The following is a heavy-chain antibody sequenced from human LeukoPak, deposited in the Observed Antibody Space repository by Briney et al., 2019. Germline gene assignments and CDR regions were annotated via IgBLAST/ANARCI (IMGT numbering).Heavy chain of an antibody. V-gene: IGHV4-34*01. CDR3: TRMTAGHDY. CDR2: IYHSGYT. CDR1: GGSFSGYY. J-gene: IGHJ4*02. D-gene: IGHD2-21*02. Sequence: PSETRSLTCAVYGGSFSGYYWSWIRHTPREGMEWIGKIYHSGYTNDSPSLTRRVPLSIDTSRKQFSLNLRPVTVADTGIYYCTRMTAGHDYWGPGTLVTVSS.